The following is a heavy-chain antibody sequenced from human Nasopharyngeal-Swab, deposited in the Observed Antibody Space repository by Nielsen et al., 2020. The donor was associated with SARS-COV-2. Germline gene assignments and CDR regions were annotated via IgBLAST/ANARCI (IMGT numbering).Heavy chain of an antibody. D-gene: IGHD6-6*01. CDR1: GGSISSSSYY. CDR2: IYYSGST. CDR3: ARRIAAPGGDGMDV. J-gene: IGHJ6*02. V-gene: IGHV4-39*01. Sequence: SETLSLTCTVSGGSISSSSYYWGWIRQPPGKGLEWIGSIYYSGSTYYNPSLKSRVTISVDTSKNQFSLKLGSVTAADTAVYYCARRIAAPGGDGMDVWGQGTTVTVSS.